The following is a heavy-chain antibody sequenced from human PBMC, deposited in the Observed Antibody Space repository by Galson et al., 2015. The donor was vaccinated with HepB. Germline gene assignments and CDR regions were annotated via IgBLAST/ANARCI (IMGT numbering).Heavy chain of an antibody. CDR2: TYYRSKWYN. V-gene: IGHV6-1*01. CDR3: ARDRPEPSSYGYEIYGMDV. D-gene: IGHD5-18*01. CDR1: GDSVSSNSAA. J-gene: IGHJ6*02. Sequence: CAISGDSVSSNSAAWNWIRQSPSRGLEWLGRTYYRSKWYNDYAVSVKSRITINPDTSKNQFSLQLNSVTPEDTAVYYCARDRPEPSSYGYEIYGMDVWGQGTTVTVSS.